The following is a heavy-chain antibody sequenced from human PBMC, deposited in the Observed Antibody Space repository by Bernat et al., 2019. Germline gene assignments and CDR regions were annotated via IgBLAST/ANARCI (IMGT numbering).Heavy chain of an antibody. CDR2: IYSGGST. CDR3: ARDVQGVTGTTY. Sequence: VQLMESGGGVVQPGRSLRLSCAASGFTVSNNYMTWVRQAPGKGLEWVSVIYSGGSTFYADSVKGRFTISRDNSKNMLYLQMNSLRAEDTAVYYCARDVQGVTGTTYWGQGTLVTVSS. J-gene: IGHJ4*02. CDR1: GFTVSNNY. V-gene: IGHV3-66*01. D-gene: IGHD1-7*01.